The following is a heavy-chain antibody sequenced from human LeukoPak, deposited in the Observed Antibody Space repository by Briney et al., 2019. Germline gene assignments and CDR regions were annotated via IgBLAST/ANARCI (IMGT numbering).Heavy chain of an antibody. CDR3: VRDGGVSGYDLLDY. CDR1: GFTFGNYW. CDR2: INQDGSKE. J-gene: IGHJ4*02. D-gene: IGHD5-12*01. Sequence: GGSLRLSCAASGFTFGNYWTTWVRQAPGKGLEWVAHINQDGSKEYYMDSVKARFTISRDNAKNSLSLQMNSLRAEDTAVYYCVRDGGVSGYDLLDYWGQGTLVTVSS. V-gene: IGHV3-7*01.